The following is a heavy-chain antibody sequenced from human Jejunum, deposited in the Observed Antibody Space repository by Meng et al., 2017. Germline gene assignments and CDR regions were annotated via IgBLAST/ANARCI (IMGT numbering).Heavy chain of an antibody. Sequence: ASVKVSCKSSGYTFIAHYIHWVRQAPGQGLEWMGWINPNSGETEYAQKFQGRVTMAKDTSISTAYMELSRLGSDDMAVYYCARGMMAATFFERRDFDNWGQGTLVTVSS. V-gene: IGHV1-2*02. J-gene: IGHJ4*02. CDR3: ARGMMAATFFERRDFDN. CDR1: GYTFIAHY. CDR2: INPNSGET. D-gene: IGHD6-25*01.